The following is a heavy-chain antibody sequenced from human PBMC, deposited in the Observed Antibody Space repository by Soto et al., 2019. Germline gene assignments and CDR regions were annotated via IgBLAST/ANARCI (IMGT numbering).Heavy chain of an antibody. CDR3: VKGLLVDTYSAFDI. CDR1: GFTFSSYA. Sequence: GGSLRLSCSASGFTFSSYAMHWVRQAPGKGLEYVSAISSNGGSTYYADSVKGRFTISRDNSKNTLYLPMSSLRAEHTAVYYCVKGLLVDTYSAFDIWGQGTMVTVSS. J-gene: IGHJ3*02. D-gene: IGHD5-18*01. CDR2: ISSNGGST. V-gene: IGHV3-64D*08.